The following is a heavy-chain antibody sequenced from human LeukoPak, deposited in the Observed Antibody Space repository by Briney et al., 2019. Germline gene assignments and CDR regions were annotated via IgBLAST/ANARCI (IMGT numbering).Heavy chain of an antibody. V-gene: IGHV3-30*04. Sequence: PGGSLRLSCAASGFTFSSYAMHWVRHAPGKGMEWVAVISYDGSNKSYAGSVKGRFTISRDNSQNTLYLQMNSLSAEDTAGYYCGRESGIAAESYGMDVWGQGTTVTVSS. CDR1: GFTFSSYA. CDR2: ISYDGSNK. D-gene: IGHD6-13*01. J-gene: IGHJ6*02. CDR3: GRESGIAAESYGMDV.